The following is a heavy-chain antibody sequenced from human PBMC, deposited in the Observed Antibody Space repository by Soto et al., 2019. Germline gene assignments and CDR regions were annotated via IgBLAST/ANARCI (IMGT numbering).Heavy chain of an antibody. CDR2: IKRKTDGGTT. Sequence: EVQLVESGGGLVKPGGSLRLSCAASGFTFSNAWMSWVRKAPGQGLEWVGRIKRKTDGGTTDYAAPVKGRCTISRDDSKNTLYLQMNSLKTVDTAVYYCTKDDPLNKHWGQGTLVTVSS. J-gene: IGHJ4*02. CDR3: TKDDPLNKH. CDR1: GFTFSNAW. V-gene: IGHV3-15*01.